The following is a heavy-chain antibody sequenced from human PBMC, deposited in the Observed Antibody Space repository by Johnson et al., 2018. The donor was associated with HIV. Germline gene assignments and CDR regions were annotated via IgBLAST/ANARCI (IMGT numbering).Heavy chain of an antibody. CDR2: IYSGGST. J-gene: IGHJ3*02. CDR3: AKGQWLDAFDI. D-gene: IGHD6-19*01. CDR1: GFTVSSNY. Sequence: EVLLLESGGGVVQPGRSLRLSCAASGFTVSSNYMSWVRQAPGKGLEWVSVIYSGGSTYYADSVKGRFTISRDNSKNTLYLQMNSLRAEDTAVYYCAKGQWLDAFDIWGQGTMVTVSS. V-gene: IGHV3-53*01.